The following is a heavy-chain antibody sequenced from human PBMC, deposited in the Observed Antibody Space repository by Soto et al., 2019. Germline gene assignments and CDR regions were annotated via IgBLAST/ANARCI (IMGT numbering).Heavy chain of an antibody. J-gene: IGHJ6*02. D-gene: IGHD3-22*01. CDR3: ASPCNRITMIVVALDV. CDR1: GGTFSSYA. CDR2: IIPIFGTA. Sequence: GASVKVSCKASGGTFSSYAISWVRQAPGQGLEWMGGIIPIFGTANYAQKFQGRVTITADESTSTAYMELNSLRAEDTAVYYCASPCNRITMIVVALDVWGQGTTVTVSS. V-gene: IGHV1-69*13.